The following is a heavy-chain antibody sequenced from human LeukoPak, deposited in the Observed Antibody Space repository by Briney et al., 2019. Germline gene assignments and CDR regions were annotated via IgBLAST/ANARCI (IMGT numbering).Heavy chain of an antibody. Sequence: GGSLRLSCAASGFTFSSYSMNWVRQAPGKGLEWVSSISSSSSYIYYADSVKGRFTISRDNAKNSLYLQMNGLRAEDTAVYYCASGVAIVVGMDVWGQGTTVTVSS. CDR3: ASGVAIVVGMDV. J-gene: IGHJ6*02. CDR1: GFTFSSYS. V-gene: IGHV3-21*01. D-gene: IGHD2-2*01. CDR2: ISSSSSYI.